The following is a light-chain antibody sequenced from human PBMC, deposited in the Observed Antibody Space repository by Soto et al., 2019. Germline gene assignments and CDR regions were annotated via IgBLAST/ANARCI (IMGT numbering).Light chain of an antibody. CDR3: RQYNSWPPT. CDR2: AAS. Sequence: EVVMTQSPATLSLSPGERATLSCRASQSVRSNLAWYQQKPGQPPRLIIYAASTRVTTIPAWFSGSEFGSEFSLTISSLQSEDFAVSYFRQYNSWPPTFGQGTKVQIK. CDR1: QSVRSN. J-gene: IGKJ1*01. V-gene: IGKV3-15*01.